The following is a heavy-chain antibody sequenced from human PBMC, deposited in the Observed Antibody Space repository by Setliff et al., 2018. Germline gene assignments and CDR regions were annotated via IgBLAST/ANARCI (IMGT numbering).Heavy chain of an antibody. CDR2: NHAGNGIT. CDR1: GYTFTDKA. J-gene: IGHJ4*02. Sequence: WASVKVSCKASGYTFTDKAIHWVRQAPGQRLEWMGWNHAGNGITEYSQDFQGRVSITRDTSASTAYMELRSLTSEDMAVYYCARSTDSNGYYGFDSWGQGTLVTVSS. CDR3: ARSTDSNGYYGFDS. D-gene: IGHD3-22*01. V-gene: IGHV1-3*02.